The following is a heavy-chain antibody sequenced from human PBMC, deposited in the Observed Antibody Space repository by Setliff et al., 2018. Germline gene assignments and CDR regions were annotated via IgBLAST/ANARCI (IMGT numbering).Heavy chain of an antibody. V-gene: IGHV4-59*12. CDR3: ARDPPYCSSTSCRGAFDI. CDR2: FYHSGSM. CDR1: GGSISSSY. J-gene: IGHJ3*02. D-gene: IGHD2-2*01. Sequence: SETLSLTCTVSGGSISSSYWSWIRQPPGKGLEWIGYFYHSGSMNYNPSLKGRVTMSVDTSNNQLSLKLTSVSAADTAVYYCARDPPYCSSTSCRGAFDIWGQGTMVTVSS.